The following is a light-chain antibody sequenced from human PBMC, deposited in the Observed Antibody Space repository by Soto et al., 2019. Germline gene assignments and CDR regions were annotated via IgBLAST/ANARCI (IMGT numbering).Light chain of an antibody. CDR1: QSVSSSY. CDR3: QQYGSSPWT. V-gene: IGKV3-20*01. J-gene: IGKJ1*01. Sequence: EIVLTQSPGTLSLSPGERATLSCRASQSVSSSYLAWYQQKPGQAPSPLIYGASSTAIGIPDRVSGSGSGTAFTLTISRLELDGFEVYYCQQYGSSPWTFGQGTNVDIK. CDR2: GAS.